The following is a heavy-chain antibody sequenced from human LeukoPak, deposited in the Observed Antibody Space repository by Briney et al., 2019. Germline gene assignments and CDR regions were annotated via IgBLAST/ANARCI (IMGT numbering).Heavy chain of an antibody. V-gene: IGHV1-69*05. J-gene: IGHJ4*02. CDR3: ARVPDYVWGHFDY. Sequence: WASVKVSCKASGGTFSSYAISWVRQAPGQGLEWMGGIIPIFGTANYAQKFQGRVTITTDESTSTAYMELSSLRSEDTAVYYCARVPDYVWGHFDYWGQGTLVTVSS. CDR1: GGTFSSYA. D-gene: IGHD3-16*01. CDR2: IIPIFGTA.